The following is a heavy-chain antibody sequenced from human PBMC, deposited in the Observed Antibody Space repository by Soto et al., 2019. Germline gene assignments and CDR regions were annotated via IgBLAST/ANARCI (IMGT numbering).Heavy chain of an antibody. CDR2: TIPALGKT. CDR3: ARGPFRPSAMDV. CDR1: GDNFKKNV. Sequence: SVKVSCKTSGDNFKKNVFTWVRQAPGQGLEWMGGTIPALGKTHYIEKCQGRVAITVDDATRTVYMEVRDLTSEDTAIYYCARGPFRPSAMDVWGQGTTVTVSS. V-gene: IGHV1-69*10. D-gene: IGHD3-10*01. J-gene: IGHJ6*02.